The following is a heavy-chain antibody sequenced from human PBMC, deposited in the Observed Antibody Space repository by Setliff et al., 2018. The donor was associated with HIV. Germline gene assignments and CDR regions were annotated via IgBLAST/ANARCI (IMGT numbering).Heavy chain of an antibody. Sequence: SETLSLTCTVSGGSISSSSYYWGWIRQPPGKGLEWIGSIHESGSTHYNPSLKSRVTISVDTSKNQFSLKLSSVTAADTAVYYCARGGAFCGRDSCYYLDYWGQGNPVTVSS. CDR2: IHESGST. J-gene: IGHJ4*02. CDR1: GGSISSSSYY. V-gene: IGHV4-39*01. CDR3: ARGGAFCGRDSCYYLDY. D-gene: IGHD2-21*02.